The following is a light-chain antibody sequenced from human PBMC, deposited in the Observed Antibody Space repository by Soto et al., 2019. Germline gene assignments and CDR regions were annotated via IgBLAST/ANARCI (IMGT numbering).Light chain of an antibody. Sequence: QSALTQPASVSGSPGQSITISCTGTSSDIGAYNYVSWYQQHHPGKVPKPVIYDVSHRPSGISSRFSGSKSGNAASLTISGLQAEDEADYYCASDTASSTLIFGGGTQLTVL. CDR2: DVS. J-gene: IGLJ2*01. CDR1: SSDIGAYNY. V-gene: IGLV2-14*01. CDR3: ASDTASSTLI.